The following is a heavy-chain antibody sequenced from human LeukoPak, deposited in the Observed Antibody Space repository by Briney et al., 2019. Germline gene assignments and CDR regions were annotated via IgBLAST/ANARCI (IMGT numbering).Heavy chain of an antibody. CDR2: SGSA. J-gene: IGHJ6*02. CDR3: ARTSRHYYGSGKNLTPWPAGLDV. CDR1: GGSFSDYY. V-gene: IGHV4-59*01. Sequence: SETLSPTCTVSGGSFSDYYWTWIRQPPGKGLEWIGYSGSAKYNPSLKSRVTISTDTSKRHFSLTLSNVTAADTAVYYCARTSRHYYGSGKNLTPWPAGLDVWGPGTTVTVS. D-gene: IGHD3-10*01.